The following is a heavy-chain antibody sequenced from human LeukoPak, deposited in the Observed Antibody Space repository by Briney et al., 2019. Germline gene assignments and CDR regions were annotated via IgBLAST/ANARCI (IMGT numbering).Heavy chain of an antibody. CDR3: ASRKLGNDY. CDR2: IYYSGST. J-gene: IGHJ4*02. D-gene: IGHD7-27*01. CDR1: GGSISSSSYY. V-gene: IGHV4-39*07. Sequence: SETLSLTCTVSGGSISSSSYYWGWIRQPPGKGLEWIGSIYYSGSTSYSPSLKSRVTISADTSQNQFSLKLSSVTVADTAVYYCASRKLGNDYWGQGTLVTVSS.